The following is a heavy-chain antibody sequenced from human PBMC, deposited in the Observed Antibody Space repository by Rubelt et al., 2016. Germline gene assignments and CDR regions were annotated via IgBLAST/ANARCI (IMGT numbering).Heavy chain of an antibody. CDR1: GGSISSHNW. D-gene: IGHD3-22*01. CDR3: AGKLYDDPDCLDC. J-gene: IGHJ4*02. Sequence: QVQLQESGPGLVKPSGTLSLTCAVSGGSISSHNWWSWVRQPPGKGLEWIGEIYHSGSTNYIPSLKSRVTISVDKSKDQVSLRLGAVSAAETAVYYCAGKLYDDPDCLDCWGQGTLVTVSS. V-gene: IGHV4-4*02. CDR2: IYHSGST.